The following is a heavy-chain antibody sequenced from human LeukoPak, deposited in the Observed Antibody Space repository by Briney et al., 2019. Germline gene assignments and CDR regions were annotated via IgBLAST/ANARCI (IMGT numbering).Heavy chain of an antibody. CDR2: IYPSGST. J-gene: IGHJ6*03. D-gene: IGHD1-26*01. CDR1: GGSISSYY. V-gene: IGHV4-4*07. CDR3: ARASGSYHNYYYYYMDV. Sequence: SETLSLTCTVSGGSISSYYWSWIRQPAGKGLEWIGRIYPSGSTNYNPSLKSRVTMSVNTSKNQFSLKLSSVTAADTAVYYCARASGSYHNYYYYYMDVWGKGTTVTVSS.